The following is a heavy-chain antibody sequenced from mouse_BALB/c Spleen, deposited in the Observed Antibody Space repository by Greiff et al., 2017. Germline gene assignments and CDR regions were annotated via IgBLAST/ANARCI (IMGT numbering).Heavy chain of an antibody. V-gene: IGHV1-5*01. CDR2: IYPGNSDT. CDR3: TRVSYDGYDGAMDY. D-gene: IGHD2-2*01. Sequence: VQLKESGTVLARPGASVKMSCKASGYTFTSYWMHWVKQRPGQGLEWIGAIYPGNSDTSYNQKFKGKAKLTAVTSTSTAYMELSSLTNEDSAVYYCTRVSYDGYDGAMDYWGQGTSVTVSS. CDR1: GYTFTSYW. J-gene: IGHJ4*01.